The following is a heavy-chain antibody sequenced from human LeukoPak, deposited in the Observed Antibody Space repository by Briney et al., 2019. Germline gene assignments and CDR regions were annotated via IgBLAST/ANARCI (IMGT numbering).Heavy chain of an antibody. CDR2: IYTSGST. D-gene: IGHD6-13*01. Sequence: SETLSLTCTVSGGSISSGSYYWSWIRQPAGKGLEWIGRIYTSGSTNYNPSLKSRVTISVDTSKNQFSLKLSSVTAADTAVYYCARDSVAAAGFAEGAFDIWGQGTMVTVSS. CDR3: ARDSVAAAGFAEGAFDI. CDR1: GGSISSGSYY. J-gene: IGHJ3*02. V-gene: IGHV4-61*02.